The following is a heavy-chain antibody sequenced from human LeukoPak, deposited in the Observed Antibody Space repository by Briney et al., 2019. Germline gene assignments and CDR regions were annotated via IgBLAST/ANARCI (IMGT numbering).Heavy chain of an antibody. Sequence: PSQTLSLTCTVSGGSLRSGGYYWSWIRQHPGKGLEWIGYIYYSGSTYYNPSLKSRVTISVDTSKNQFSLKLSSVTAADTAVYYCADMVRGVIIPAEYFQHWGQGTLVTVSS. D-gene: IGHD3-10*01. CDR2: IYYSGST. CDR3: ADMVRGVIIPAEYFQH. V-gene: IGHV4-31*03. CDR1: GGSLRSGGYY. J-gene: IGHJ1*01.